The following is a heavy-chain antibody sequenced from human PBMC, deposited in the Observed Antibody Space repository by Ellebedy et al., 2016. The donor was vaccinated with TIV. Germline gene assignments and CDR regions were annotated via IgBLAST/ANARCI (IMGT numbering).Heavy chain of an antibody. Sequence: PGGSLRLSCAASGFTFGDYWMHWVRQAPGKGLVWVSRIDSAGRSASYADSVAGRFSISRDNAKNTLYLQMNSLTTEDAAMYYCGVYCRTSTCTLEWGQGTLVTVSS. D-gene: IGHD2-2*01. V-gene: IGHV3-74*01. CDR3: GVYCRTSTCTLE. CDR2: IDSAGRSA. CDR1: GFTFGDYW. J-gene: IGHJ4*02.